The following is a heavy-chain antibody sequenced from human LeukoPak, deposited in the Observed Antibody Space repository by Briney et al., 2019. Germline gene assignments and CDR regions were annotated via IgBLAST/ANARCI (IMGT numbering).Heavy chain of an antibody. Sequence: PGGSLRLSCAASGFTFSDYYMSWIRQAPGKGLEWVSYISSSGNNIYYADSVKGRFTISRDNTKNSLYLQMNSLRAEDTALYYCARKSIVVVTPSEYWGQGTLVTVSS. CDR3: ARKSIVVVTPSEY. CDR1: GFTFSDYY. J-gene: IGHJ4*02. D-gene: IGHD3-22*01. CDR2: ISSSGNNI. V-gene: IGHV3-11*01.